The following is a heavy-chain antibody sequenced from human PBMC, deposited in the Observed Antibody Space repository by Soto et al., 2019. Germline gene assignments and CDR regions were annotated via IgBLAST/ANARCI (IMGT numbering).Heavy chain of an antibody. J-gene: IGHJ3*02. D-gene: IGHD3-22*01. CDR1: GFTFSRFS. CDR3: ARDRYYYDSSGSPKPFDI. Sequence: GGSLRLSCAASGFTFSRFSMNWLRQAPGKGLEWVSSISRSSGHIYHADSVKGRFAISRDNAKTSLFLQMNSLGAEDTAVYYCARDRYYYDSSGSPKPFDIWGQGTKVTVSS. V-gene: IGHV3-21*01. CDR2: ISRSSGHI.